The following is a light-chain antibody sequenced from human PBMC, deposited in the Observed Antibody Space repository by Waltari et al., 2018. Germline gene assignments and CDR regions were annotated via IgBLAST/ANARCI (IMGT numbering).Light chain of an antibody. V-gene: IGKV1-9*01. CDR1: QAISTY. CDR2: EAS. CDR3: QQRSTYPVT. Sequence: DIQLTQSPSFLSASVGDRVTITCRASQAISTYLAWYQQKPGKAPKLLIYEASTLQSGVPSRFSGSSAGTAFSLTISSLQPEDVSTYYCQQRSTYPVTFGPGIKVDI. J-gene: IGKJ3*01.